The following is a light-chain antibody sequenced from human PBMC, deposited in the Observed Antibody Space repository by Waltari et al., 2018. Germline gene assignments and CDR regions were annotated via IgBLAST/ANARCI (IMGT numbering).Light chain of an antibody. Sequence: SYELTQPPSVSVSPGQTARITCSAHHLPRKYPYWFHQKSGQPPPLVIYEDTKRPSGIPARFSGSSSGTVATLTITGAQVDDEADYYCYSSDTTGLRVFGGGTTVVVL. V-gene: IGLV3-10*01. CDR3: YSSDTTGLRV. CDR1: HLPRKY. CDR2: EDT. J-gene: IGLJ1*01.